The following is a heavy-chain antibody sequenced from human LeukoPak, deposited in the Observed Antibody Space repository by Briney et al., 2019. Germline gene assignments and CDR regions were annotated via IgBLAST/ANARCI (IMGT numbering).Heavy chain of an antibody. CDR1: GYTFTGYY. V-gene: IGHV1-2*02. J-gene: IGHJ4*02. Sequence: ASVNVSCKASGYTFTGYYMHWVRQPPGQGLEWMGWINPNSGGTNYAQKFQGRVTMTRDTSISTAYMELSRLRSDDTAVYYCARFLWRAGGFDYWGQGTLVTVSS. CDR3: ARFLWRAGGFDY. D-gene: IGHD1-14*01. CDR2: INPNSGGT.